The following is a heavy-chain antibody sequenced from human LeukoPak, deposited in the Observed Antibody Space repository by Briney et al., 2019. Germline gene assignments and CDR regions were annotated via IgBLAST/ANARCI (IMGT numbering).Heavy chain of an antibody. V-gene: IGHV3-23*01. J-gene: IGHJ4*02. D-gene: IGHD3-3*01. CDR2: ISGGGGTT. CDR3: AKDGADYDSDYFDY. CDR1: GCNCSGYA. Sequence: PSGSLRLSCAASGCNCSGYAMSWVRQAPGKGLEWVSRISGGGGTTYYAASVKGRFTISRDNSKNTLYLQINSLRAEDTAVYYCAKDGADYDSDYFDYWGQGTLVTVSS.